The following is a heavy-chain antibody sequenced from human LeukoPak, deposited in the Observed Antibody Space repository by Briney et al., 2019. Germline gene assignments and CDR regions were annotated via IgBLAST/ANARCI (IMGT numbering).Heavy chain of an antibody. CDR2: IYYSGST. V-gene: IGHV4-30-4*08. CDR1: GGSISSGDYY. Sequence: SETLSLSCTVSGGSISSGDYYWSWIRQPPGKGLEWIRYIYYSGSTYYNPSLKSRVTISVDTSKNQFSLKLSSVTAADTAVYYCARGLGWFGDLDYWGQGTLVTVSS. D-gene: IGHD3-10*01. J-gene: IGHJ4*02. CDR3: ARGLGWFGDLDY.